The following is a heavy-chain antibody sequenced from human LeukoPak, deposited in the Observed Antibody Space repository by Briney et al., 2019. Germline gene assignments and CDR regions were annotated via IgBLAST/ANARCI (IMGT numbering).Heavy chain of an antibody. V-gene: IGHV3-23*01. CDR2: ISGSGGST. CDR1: GFTFSSYA. Sequence: GGSLRPSCAASGFTFSSYAMSWVRQAPGKGLEWVSAISGSGGSTYYADSVKGRFTISRDNSKSTLYLQMNSLRAEDTAVYYCAKDSRWRATGYYGYWGQGTLVTVSS. D-gene: IGHD3-9*01. CDR3: AKDSRWRATGYYGY. J-gene: IGHJ4*02.